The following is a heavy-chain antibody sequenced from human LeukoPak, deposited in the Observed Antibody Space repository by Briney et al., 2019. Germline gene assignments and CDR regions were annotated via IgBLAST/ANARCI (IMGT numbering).Heavy chain of an antibody. CDR3: ARGGDGFDY. CDR1: GFTFSSFA. Sequence: PGGSLRLSCAASGFTFSSFAMSWVRQAPGKGLEWVSSMSAGGASTFYADSVKGRFTISRDNAKNSLYLQMNSLRAEDTAVYYCARGGDGFDYWGQGTLVTVSS. CDR2: MSAGGAST. V-gene: IGHV3-23*01. D-gene: IGHD2-21*02. J-gene: IGHJ4*02.